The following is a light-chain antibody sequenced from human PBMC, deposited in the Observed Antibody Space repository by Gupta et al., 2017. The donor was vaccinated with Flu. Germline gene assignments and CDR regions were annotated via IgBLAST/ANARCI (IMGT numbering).Light chain of an antibody. CDR3: AAGDASRNGVV. V-gene: IGLV1-44*01. CDR1: SSNIGSNT. Sequence: QSVLTQPPSASGTPGQRVTISCSGSSSNIGSNTVNCYHQLTGTAPNLLIYINNQRCSGVPDRFSGAKSGTSASVATSGLQAEDEADYYCAAGDASRNGVVFGGGTKLTVL. J-gene: IGLJ2*01. CDR2: INN.